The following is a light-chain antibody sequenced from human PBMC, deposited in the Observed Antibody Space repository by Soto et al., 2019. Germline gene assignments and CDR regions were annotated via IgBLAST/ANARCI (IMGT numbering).Light chain of an antibody. CDR3: MQGLQPTLN. CDR1: HSLLHRNGYNY. V-gene: IGKV2-28*01. Sequence: EIVLTQSPLALPVTPGESSSISCRSSHSLLHRNGYNYVHWYLQKPGQSPQLLIYLVSNRASGVPDRFSGSGSGTDFTLKISGVEPEDVGLYYCMQGLQPTLNFGQGTRRRL. CDR2: LVS. J-gene: IGKJ5*01.